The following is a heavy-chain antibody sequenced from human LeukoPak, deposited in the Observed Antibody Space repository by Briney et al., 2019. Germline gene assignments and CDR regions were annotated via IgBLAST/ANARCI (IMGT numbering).Heavy chain of an antibody. CDR2: IIPIFGTA. CDR3: ARDNSVRDEAWWLNP. Sequence: AVKVSCKASGGTFSSYAISWVRQAPGQGLEWMGGIIPIFGTANYAQKFQGRVTITADESTSTAYMELSSLRSEDTAVYYCARDNSVRDEAWWLNPWGQGTLVTVSS. V-gene: IGHV1-69*01. D-gene: IGHD5-24*01. CDR1: GGTFSSYA. J-gene: IGHJ5*02.